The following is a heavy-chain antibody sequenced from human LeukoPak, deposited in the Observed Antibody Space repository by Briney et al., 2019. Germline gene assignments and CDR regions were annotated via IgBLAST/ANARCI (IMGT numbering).Heavy chain of an antibody. D-gene: IGHD7-27*01. CDR2: IYYSGGT. CDR1: GGSISSYY. Sequence: SETLSLTCTVSGGSISSYYWSWIRQPPGKGLEWIGYIYYSGGTNYNPSLKSRVTISVDTSKNQFSLKLSSVTAADTAVYYCARDLTGAGGPIYAFDIWGQGTMVTVSS. V-gene: IGHV4-59*01. CDR3: ARDLTGAGGPIYAFDI. J-gene: IGHJ3*02.